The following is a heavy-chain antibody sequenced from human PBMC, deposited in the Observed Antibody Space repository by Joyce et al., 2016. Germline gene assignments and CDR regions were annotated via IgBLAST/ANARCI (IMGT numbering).Heavy chain of an antibody. Sequence: VQLVESGGGLVQPGESLRLSCGVSGLTFRTTWMSWVRQAPGKGLEWNGRIKSKNDGGTLDYIETVKGRFTLSRDDSTNTVYLQMDSLKIEDTAMYYCTTDPRYWGRGTLVTVSS. CDR2: IKSKNDGGTL. V-gene: IGHV3-15*01. CDR3: TTDPRY. J-gene: IGHJ4*02. CDR1: GLTFRTTW.